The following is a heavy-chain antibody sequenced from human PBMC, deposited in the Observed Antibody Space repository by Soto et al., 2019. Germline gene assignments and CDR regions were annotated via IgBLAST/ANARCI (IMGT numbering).Heavy chain of an antibody. CDR3: GRGYNRYQLLSPPGC. J-gene: IGHJ4*02. Sequence: VPLVQSGAEVKKPGASVKVSCKASGYTFTSYDINWVRQATGQGLEWMGWMNPNSGNTGYAQKFQGRVTMTRNTSMSTADMELSSLRSVDAAVYYSGRGYNRYQLLSPPGCWGQGTLVTVSA. V-gene: IGHV1-8*01. CDR1: GYTFTSYD. D-gene: IGHD2-2*01. CDR2: MNPNSGNT.